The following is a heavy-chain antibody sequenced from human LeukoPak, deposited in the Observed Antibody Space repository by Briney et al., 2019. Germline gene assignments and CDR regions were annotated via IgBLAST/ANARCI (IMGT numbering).Heavy chain of an antibody. J-gene: IGHJ6*02. V-gene: IGHV3-11*01. CDR3: ARSIGSYYTMDV. CDR1: GFTFSDYY. D-gene: IGHD3-22*01. CDR2: ISGSGSDL. Sequence: PGGSLRLSCVACGFTFSDYYMNWIRQAPGRGLEWVSYISGSGSDLYYADSVKGRFTISRDNAKNSLYLQMNSLRAEDTDVYYCARSIGSYYTMDVWGQGTTVTVSS.